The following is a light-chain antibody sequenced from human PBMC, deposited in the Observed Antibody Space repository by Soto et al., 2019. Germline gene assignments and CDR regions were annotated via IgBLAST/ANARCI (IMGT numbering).Light chain of an antibody. Sequence: EIVLTQSPGTLSLSPGEGATLSFRASQSVSSSYLAWYQQKPGQAPRLLIYGASSRATGIPDRFSGSGSGTDFTLTISRLESEDFAVYYCQQYGSSLGVTFGGGTKVDIK. CDR2: GAS. J-gene: IGKJ4*01. CDR1: QSVSSSY. V-gene: IGKV3-20*01. CDR3: QQYGSSLGVT.